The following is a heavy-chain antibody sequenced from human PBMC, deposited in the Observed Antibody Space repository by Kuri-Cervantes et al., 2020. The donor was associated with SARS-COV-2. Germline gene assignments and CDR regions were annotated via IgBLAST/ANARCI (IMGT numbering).Heavy chain of an antibody. V-gene: IGHV3-33*06. J-gene: IGHJ6*02. D-gene: IGHD2-2*02. CDR1: GLTFSSYG. CDR2: IWYDGSNK. Sequence: LSLTCAASGLTFSSYGMHWVRQAPGKGLEWVAVIWYDGSNKYYADSVKGRFTISRDNSKNTLYLQMNSLRAEDTAVYYCAKDRVPAAIQYYYYGMDVWGQGTTVTVSS. CDR3: AKDRVPAAIQYYYYGMDV.